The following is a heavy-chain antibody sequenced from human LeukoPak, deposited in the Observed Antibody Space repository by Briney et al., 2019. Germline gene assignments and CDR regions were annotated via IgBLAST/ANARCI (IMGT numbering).Heavy chain of an antibody. J-gene: IGHJ4*02. CDR1: GFTFSSYG. Sequence: GGSLRLSCAASGFTFSSYGMHWIRQAPGKGLEWVAIIWYDGSNKYYADSVKGRFNIPRDNSKNTPYLQMNSLSAEHTAVYYCAKDFSYYDSSGSGPDYWGQGTLVTVSS. D-gene: IGHD3-22*01. CDR3: AKDFSYYDSSGSGPDY. CDR2: IWYDGSNK. V-gene: IGHV3-33*06.